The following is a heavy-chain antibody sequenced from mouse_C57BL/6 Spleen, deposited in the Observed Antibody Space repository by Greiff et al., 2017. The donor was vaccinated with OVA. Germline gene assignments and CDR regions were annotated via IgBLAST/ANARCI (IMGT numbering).Heavy chain of an antibody. J-gene: IGHJ2*01. D-gene: IGHD1-3*01. Sequence: VQLQQSGPELVKPGASVKISCKASGYAFSSSWMNWVKQRPGKGLEWIGRIYPGDGDPNYNGKFKGKATLTADKSSSTSSRHLSSLTSEDSAVYFCTKYYFDYWGQGTTLTVSS. CDR1: GYAFSSSW. V-gene: IGHV1-82*01. CDR3: TKYYFDY. CDR2: IYPGDGDP.